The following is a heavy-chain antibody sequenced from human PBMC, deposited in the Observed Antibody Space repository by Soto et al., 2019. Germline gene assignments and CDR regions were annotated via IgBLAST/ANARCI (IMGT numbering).Heavy chain of an antibody. CDR3: ARDPVDGHAFFDS. CDR2: MHNSGST. V-gene: IGHV4-59*01. Sequence: SETLSLTCAVSGGSMSGYHCNWIRQSPGRGLEWIGYMHNSGSTKYYSSLKSRVTISVDKSKNQSSLKLTSVTAADTAVYFCARDPVDGHAFFDSWGQGILVTVS. J-gene: IGHJ4*02. CDR1: GGSMSGYH.